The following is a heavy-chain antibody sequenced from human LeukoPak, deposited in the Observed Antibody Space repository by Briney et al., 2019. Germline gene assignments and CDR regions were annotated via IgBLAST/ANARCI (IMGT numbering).Heavy chain of an antibody. D-gene: IGHD3-10*02. V-gene: IGHV3-30*02. Sequence: GGSLRLSCAASGFTFSNYGMHWVRQAPGKGLEWVAFIRYEGNENYYADSVKGRLTISRDDPHNTLYLQMNSLRAEDTAVYYCAELGITMIGGVWGKGTTVTISS. CDR1: GFTFSNYG. CDR3: AELGITMIGGV. CDR2: IRYEGNEN. J-gene: IGHJ6*04.